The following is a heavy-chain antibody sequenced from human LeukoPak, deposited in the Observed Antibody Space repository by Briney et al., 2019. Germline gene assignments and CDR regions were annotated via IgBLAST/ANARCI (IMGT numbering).Heavy chain of an antibody. J-gene: IGHJ4*02. CDR2: ISGSNSYI. Sequence: GGSLRLSCAASGFTFSSYTMHWIRQAPGRGLQWVSSISGSNSYIFYADSVKGRFTVSRDNAKDSLYLQMNSLRAEDTAVYYCARALTTLTYEGYWGQGTLVTVSS. CDR3: ARALTTLTYEGY. CDR1: GFTFSSYT. V-gene: IGHV3-21*01. D-gene: IGHD1-1*01.